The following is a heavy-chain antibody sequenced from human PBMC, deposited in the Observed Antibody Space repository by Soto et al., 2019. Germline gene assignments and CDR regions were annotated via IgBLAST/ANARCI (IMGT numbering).Heavy chain of an antibody. J-gene: IGHJ4*02. D-gene: IGHD3-3*01. V-gene: IGHV4-61*08. CDR3: GRLRITNFGVFTRHYFDY. CDR1: GGSVSSGVYY. Sequence: SETLSLTCSVSGGSVSSGVYYGSWIRQTPGEGLELIGYISNTGSTNYNPSLTSRVAISLEKSRNQFSLKVRSVTAADTAMYYLGRLRITNFGVFTRHYFDYSGRRTLVHVSS. CDR2: ISNTGST.